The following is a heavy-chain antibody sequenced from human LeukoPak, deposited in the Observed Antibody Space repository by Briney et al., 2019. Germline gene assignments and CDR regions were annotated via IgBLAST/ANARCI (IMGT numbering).Heavy chain of an antibody. J-gene: IGHJ3*02. CDR3: ARHQVGATTRDAFDI. D-gene: IGHD1-26*01. Sequence: GESLKISCKASGYSFTTYWIGWVRQMPGKGLEWMGIIYPADSTAHYSPSFQGQVTISADKSISTAYLQWSSLKASDTAMYYCARHQVGATTRDAFDIWGQGTMVTVSP. V-gene: IGHV5-51*01. CDR2: IYPADSTA. CDR1: GYSFTTYW.